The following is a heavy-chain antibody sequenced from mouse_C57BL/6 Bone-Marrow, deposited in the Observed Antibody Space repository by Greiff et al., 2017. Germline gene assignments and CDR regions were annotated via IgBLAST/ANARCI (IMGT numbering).Heavy chain of an antibody. D-gene: IGHD2-4*01. CDR3: TEYEDDLYAMDY. J-gene: IGHJ4*01. CDR2: IDPETGGT. CDR1: GYTFTDYA. V-gene: IGHV1-15*01. Sequence: VQLQQSGAELVRPGASVTLSCKASGYTFTDYAMHWVKQTPVHGLEWIGAIDPETGGTAYNQKFKGKAILTADKSASTAYLELRSLTSEDSAVYYCTEYEDDLYAMDYWGQGTSVTVSS.